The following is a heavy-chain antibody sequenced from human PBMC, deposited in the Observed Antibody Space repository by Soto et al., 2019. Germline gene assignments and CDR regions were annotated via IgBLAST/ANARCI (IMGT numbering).Heavy chain of an antibody. CDR1: GGSISSGDYY. D-gene: IGHD3-9*01. Sequence: SETLSLTCTVSGGSISSGDYYGSWIRQPPGKGPVRIRYIHYSGSTYYNPSLKSRVTISVDTSKNQFSLKLSSVTAADTAVYYSARRQKGYYDILTGPDILFDYWGQGTLVTVSS. J-gene: IGHJ4*02. CDR3: ARRQKGYYDILTGPDILFDY. V-gene: IGHV4-30-4*01. CDR2: IHYSGST.